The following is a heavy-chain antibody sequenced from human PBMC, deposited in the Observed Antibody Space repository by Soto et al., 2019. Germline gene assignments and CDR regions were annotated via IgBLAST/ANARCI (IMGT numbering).Heavy chain of an antibody. CDR2: IYYSGST. CDR1: GGSISSGDYY. CDR3: ASSFGGVISGWFDP. J-gene: IGHJ5*02. Sequence: QVRLQESGPGLVKPSQTLSLTCTVSGGSISSGDYYWSWIRQPLGKGLEWIGYIYYSGSTYYNPSLKSRVTISVDTSKNQFSLKLSSVTAADTAVYYCASSFGGVISGWFDPWGQGTLVTVSS. D-gene: IGHD3-16*01. V-gene: IGHV4-30-4*01.